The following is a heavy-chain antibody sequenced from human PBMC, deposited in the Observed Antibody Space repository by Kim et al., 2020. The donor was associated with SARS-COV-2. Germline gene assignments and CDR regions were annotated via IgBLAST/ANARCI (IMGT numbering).Heavy chain of an antibody. CDR2: INPNSGGT. D-gene: IGHD6-13*01. J-gene: IGHJ4*02. CDR1: GYTFTGYY. CDR3: AREVMGIAAAGPY. V-gene: IGHV1-2*06. Sequence: ASVKVSCKASGYTFTGYYMHWVRQAPGQGLEWMGRINPNSGGTNYAQKFQGRVTMTRDTSISTAYMELSRLRSDDTAVYYCAREVMGIAAAGPYWGQGTLVTVSS.